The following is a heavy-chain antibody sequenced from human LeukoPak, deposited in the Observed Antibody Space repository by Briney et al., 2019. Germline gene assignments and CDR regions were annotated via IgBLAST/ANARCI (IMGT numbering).Heavy chain of an antibody. Sequence: GGSLRLSCAASGFTFSSYAMHWVRQAPGKGLEYASAISSNGGSTYYANSVKGRFTISRDNSKNTLYLQMGSLRAEDMAVYYCARSRLLVAVPFDYWGQGTLVTVSS. V-gene: IGHV3-64*01. J-gene: IGHJ4*02. CDR2: ISSNGGST. CDR3: ARSRLLVAVPFDY. D-gene: IGHD5-12*01. CDR1: GFTFSSYA.